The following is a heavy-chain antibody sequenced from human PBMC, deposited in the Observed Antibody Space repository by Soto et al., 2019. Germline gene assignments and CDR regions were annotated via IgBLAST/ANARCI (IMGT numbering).Heavy chain of an antibody. CDR3: ARHAEWLRVDDAFDI. CDR2: IYYSGST. D-gene: IGHD5-12*01. J-gene: IGHJ3*02. Sequence: SETLSLTCTVSGGSISSSSYYWGWIRQPPGKGLEWIGSIYYSGSTYYNPSLKSRVTISVDTSKNQFSLKLSSVTAADTAVYYCARHAEWLRVDDAFDIWGQGTMVTVS. CDR1: GGSISSSSYY. V-gene: IGHV4-39*01.